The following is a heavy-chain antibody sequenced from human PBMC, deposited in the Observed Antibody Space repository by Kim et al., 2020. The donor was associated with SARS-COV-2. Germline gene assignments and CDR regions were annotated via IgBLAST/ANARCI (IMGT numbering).Heavy chain of an antibody. CDR3: ARNQLLYWEAVDY. D-gene: IGHD2-2*02. J-gene: IGHJ4*02. V-gene: IGHV3-21*01. Sequence: YADSVKGRFTISRDNAQNSLYLQMNSLRAEDTAVYYCARNQLLYWEAVDYWGQGTLVTVSS.